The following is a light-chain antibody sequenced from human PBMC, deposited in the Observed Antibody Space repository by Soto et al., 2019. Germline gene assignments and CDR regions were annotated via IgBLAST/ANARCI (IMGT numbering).Light chain of an antibody. CDR2: GAS. V-gene: IGKV3-20*01. Sequence: IMLTQSPATLSWSPRETATLSCRASQSVSSYLAWYQQKPGQAPRFLIYGASSRATGIPARFAGSGSGTDFSLTISRLEPEDFAVYYCQQYGSSPLTFGGGTTVDIK. J-gene: IGKJ4*01. CDR1: QSVSSY. CDR3: QQYGSSPLT.